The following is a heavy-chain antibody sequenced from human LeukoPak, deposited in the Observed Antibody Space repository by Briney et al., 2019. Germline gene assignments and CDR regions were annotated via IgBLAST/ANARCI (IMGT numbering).Heavy chain of an antibody. V-gene: IGHV3-23*01. CDR2: IGDSSSHT. D-gene: IGHD6-19*01. J-gene: IGHJ4*02. CDR1: GFAFGSFA. CDR3: AKDSRMSHSSGWYLGYFDY. Sequence: GGSLRLSCAASGFAFGSFAMSWVRQAPGQGLAWVSAIGDSSSHTYYADSVKGRFTISRDNSKNTLYLQMNSLRAEDTAVYYCAKDSRMSHSSGWYLGYFDYWGQGTLVTVSS.